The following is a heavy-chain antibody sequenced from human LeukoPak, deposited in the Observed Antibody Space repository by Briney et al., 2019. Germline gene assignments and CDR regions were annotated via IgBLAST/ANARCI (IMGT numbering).Heavy chain of an antibody. Sequence: ASVKVSCKASGYTFTGYYMHWVRQAPGRGLEWMGWINPNSGGTNYAQKFQGRVTMTRDTSISTAYMELSRLRSDDTAVYYCARSPGGYYYYYMDVRGKGTTVTVSS. CDR2: INPNSGGT. CDR3: ARSPGGYYYYYMDV. D-gene: IGHD2-2*01. V-gene: IGHV1-2*02. CDR1: GYTFTGYY. J-gene: IGHJ6*03.